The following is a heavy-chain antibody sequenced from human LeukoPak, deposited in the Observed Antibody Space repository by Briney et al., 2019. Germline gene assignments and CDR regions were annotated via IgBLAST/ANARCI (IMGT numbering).Heavy chain of an antibody. J-gene: IGHJ3*02. D-gene: IGHD4-17*01. Sequence: SETLSLTCTVSGGSISNTNYYWGWIRQSPGKGLEWIGSIYYSGSTYYNPPLKSRVTISVDRSKNQFSLMLTSVTAADTAVYYCARGPDYYGDYRRWFPDAFHIWGRGTVVTVSS. CDR2: IYYSGST. CDR3: ARGPDYYGDYRRWFPDAFHI. CDR1: GGSISNTNYY. V-gene: IGHV4-39*07.